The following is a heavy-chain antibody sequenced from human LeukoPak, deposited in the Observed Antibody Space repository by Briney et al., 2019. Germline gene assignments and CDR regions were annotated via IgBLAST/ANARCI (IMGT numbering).Heavy chain of an antibody. CDR1: GFTFSSYS. Sequence: PGGSLRLSCAASGFTFSSYSMNWVRQAPGKGLEWVSSISSSSSYIYYADSVKGRFTISRDNAKNSLYLQMNSLRAEDTAVYYCEREVIAVAGFDYWGQGTLVTVSS. CDR3: EREVIAVAGFDY. CDR2: ISSSSSYI. D-gene: IGHD6-19*01. V-gene: IGHV3-21*01. J-gene: IGHJ4*02.